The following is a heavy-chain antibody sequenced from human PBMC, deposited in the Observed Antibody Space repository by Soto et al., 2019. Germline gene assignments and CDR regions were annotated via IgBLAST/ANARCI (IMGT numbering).Heavy chain of an antibody. CDR1: GGSISSYY. V-gene: IGHV4-59*01. J-gene: IGHJ5*02. Sequence: SETLSLTCTVSGGSISSYYWSWIRQPPGKGLEWIGYIYYSGSTNYNPSLKSRVTISVDTSKNQFSLKLSSVTAADTAVYYCARDRLRLDGYDPWGQGTLVTVSS. D-gene: IGHD3-3*01. CDR3: ARDRLRLDGYDP. CDR2: IYYSGST.